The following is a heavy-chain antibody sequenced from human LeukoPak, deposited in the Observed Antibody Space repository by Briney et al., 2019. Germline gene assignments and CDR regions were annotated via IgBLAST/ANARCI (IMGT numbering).Heavy chain of an antibody. V-gene: IGHV3-23*01. D-gene: IGHD2-21*02. Sequence: GGSLRLSCAASGFTFSSYAMSWVRQAPGKGLEWVLAISGSGGSTYYADSVKGRFTISRDNSKNTLYLQMNSLRAEDTAVYYCAKDPKYRGDCDGSFDYWGQGTLVTVSS. CDR1: GFTFSSYA. CDR2: ISGSGGST. CDR3: AKDPKYRGDCDGSFDY. J-gene: IGHJ4*02.